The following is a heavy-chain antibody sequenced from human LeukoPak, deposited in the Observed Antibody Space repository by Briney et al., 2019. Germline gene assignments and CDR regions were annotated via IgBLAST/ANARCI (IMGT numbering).Heavy chain of an antibody. Sequence: SETLSLTCTVSGGSISSYYWSWIRQPPGKGLEWIGYIYYSGSTNYNPSLKSRVTISVDTSKNRFSLKLSSVTAADTAVYYCARDLITMVRGVITNWFDPWGQGTLVTVSS. V-gene: IGHV4-59*01. D-gene: IGHD3-10*01. CDR1: GGSISSYY. CDR2: IYYSGST. J-gene: IGHJ5*02. CDR3: ARDLITMVRGVITNWFDP.